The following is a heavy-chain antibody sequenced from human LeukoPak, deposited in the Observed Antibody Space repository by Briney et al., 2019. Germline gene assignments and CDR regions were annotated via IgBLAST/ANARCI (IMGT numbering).Heavy chain of an antibody. J-gene: IGHJ3*02. CDR2: IIPILGIA. Sequence: GASVKVSCKASGGTFSSYAISWVRQAPGQGLEWMGRIIPILGIANYAQKFQGRVTITADKSTSTAYMELSSLRSEDTAVYYCAQDSSGYYYVDAFDIWGQGTVVTVSS. D-gene: IGHD3-22*01. CDR1: GGTFSSYA. CDR3: AQDSSGYYYVDAFDI. V-gene: IGHV1-69*04.